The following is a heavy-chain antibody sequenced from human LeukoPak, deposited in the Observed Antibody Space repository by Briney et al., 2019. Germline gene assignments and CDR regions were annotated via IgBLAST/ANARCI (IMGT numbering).Heavy chain of an antibody. J-gene: IGHJ3*02. V-gene: IGHV4-39*01. CDR3: ATRLLVGAGGDDAFDI. CDR1: GGSISSRSYY. Sequence: PSGTLSLPCPVSGGSISSRSYYWGWIRQPPGEGLEWVGGIYYSGSTYYNPSLKSRVTISVDTSKNQFSLKLSSVTAADTAVYYCATRLLVGAGGDDAFDIWGQGTMVTVSS. CDR2: IYYSGST. D-gene: IGHD1-26*01.